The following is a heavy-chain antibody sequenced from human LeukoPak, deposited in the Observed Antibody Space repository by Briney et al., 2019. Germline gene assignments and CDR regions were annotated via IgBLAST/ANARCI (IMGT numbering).Heavy chain of an antibody. Sequence: SETLSLTCTVSGGSMSGYYWSWIRQSPGKGLEWIGYIFYSGSTNYNPSLKSRVSISADTSKNQFSLKLTSVTAADTAIYYCARVKGELILYYFMDVWGKGTTVSVSS. D-gene: IGHD1-26*01. CDR2: IFYSGST. CDR1: GGSMSGYY. CDR3: ARVKGELILYYFMDV. J-gene: IGHJ6*03. V-gene: IGHV4-59*01.